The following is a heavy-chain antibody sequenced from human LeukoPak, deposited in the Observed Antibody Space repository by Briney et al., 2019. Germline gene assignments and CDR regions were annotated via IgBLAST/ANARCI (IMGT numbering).Heavy chain of an antibody. CDR2: ISSNGGST. D-gene: IGHD2-15*01. V-gene: IGHV3-64*01. CDR1: GFTFSSYA. Sequence: GSLRLSCAASGFTFSSYAMHWVRQAPGKGLEYVSAISSNGGSTYYANSVKGRFTISRDNSKNTLYLQMGSLRAEDMAVYYCARASAGWSDYWGQGTLVTVSS. CDR3: ARASAGWSDY. J-gene: IGHJ4*02.